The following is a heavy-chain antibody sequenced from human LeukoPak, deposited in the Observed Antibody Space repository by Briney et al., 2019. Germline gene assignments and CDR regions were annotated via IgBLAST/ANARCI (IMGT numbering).Heavy chain of an antibody. CDR1: GFTFSSYS. D-gene: IGHD3-9*01. CDR2: ISSSSSTI. Sequence: GGSLRLSCAASGFTFSSYSMNWVRQAPGKGLEWVSYISSSSSTIYYADSVKGQFTISRDNAKNSLYLQMNSLRDEDTAVYYCAREPTHYDILTGYPTYYGMDVWGQGTTVTVSS. CDR3: AREPTHYDILTGYPTYYGMDV. J-gene: IGHJ6*02. V-gene: IGHV3-48*02.